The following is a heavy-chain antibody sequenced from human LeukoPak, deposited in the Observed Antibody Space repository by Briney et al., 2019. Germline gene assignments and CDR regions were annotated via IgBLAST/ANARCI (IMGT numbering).Heavy chain of an antibody. D-gene: IGHD3-10*01. Sequence: SETLSLTCVVSGDSISSSSHYWGWVRQPPGKGPEWIGNIYYTGHTFYNPSLKSPVTMSLDTSKNHFSLKLSSVTAADTAVYYCARLTNFYGSGWVFDPWGQGTLVTVSS. CDR1: GDSISSSSHY. J-gene: IGHJ5*02. CDR2: IYYTGHT. V-gene: IGHV4-39*07. CDR3: ARLTNFYGSGWVFDP.